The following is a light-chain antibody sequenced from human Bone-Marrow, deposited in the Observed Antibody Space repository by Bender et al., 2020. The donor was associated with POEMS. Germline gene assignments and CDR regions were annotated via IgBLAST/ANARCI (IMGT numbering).Light chain of an antibody. Sequence: QSALTPPASVSWAPGQSITISCTCPSSDIGSYNYVSWYQQHPGKAPKLIIHEVNNRPSGISDRFSGSKSGNTASLTISGLQAEDEADYYCSSYTSRSLVVFGGGTELTVL. J-gene: IGLJ2*01. CDR2: EVN. CDR3: SSYTSRSLVV. V-gene: IGLV2-14*01. CDR1: SSDIGSYNY.